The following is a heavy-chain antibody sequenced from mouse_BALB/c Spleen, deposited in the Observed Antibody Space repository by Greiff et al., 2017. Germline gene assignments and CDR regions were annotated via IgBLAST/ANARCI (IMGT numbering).Heavy chain of an antibody. Sequence: EVKLMESGGGLVQPGGSLRLSCATSGFTFTDYYMSWVRQPPGKALEWLGFIRNKANGYTTEYSASVKGRFTISRDNSQSILYLQMNTLRAEDSATYYCARDIGAWFAYWGQGTLVTVSA. CDR3: ARDIGAWFAY. V-gene: IGHV7-3*02. J-gene: IGHJ3*01. CDR2: IRNKANGYTT. CDR1: GFTFTDYY. D-gene: IGHD3-3*01.